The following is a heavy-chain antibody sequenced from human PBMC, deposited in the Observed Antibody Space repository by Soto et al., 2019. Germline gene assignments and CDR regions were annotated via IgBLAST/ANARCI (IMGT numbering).Heavy chain of an antibody. CDR2: IHAGNGNT. J-gene: IGHJ6*02. V-gene: IGHV1-3*01. D-gene: IGHD2-2*01. CDR1: GYTFTTYS. CDR3: ARAACSSTSCYNYYAYGMDV. Sequence: QVQLVQSGPEMKKPGASVKLSCKASGYTFTTYSMHWVRQAPGQRLEWMGWIHAGNGNTAHSQKFQGRVTITRDTSASTAYLELGSLRSEDTAVYYCARAACSSTSCYNYYAYGMDVWGQGTAVTVS.